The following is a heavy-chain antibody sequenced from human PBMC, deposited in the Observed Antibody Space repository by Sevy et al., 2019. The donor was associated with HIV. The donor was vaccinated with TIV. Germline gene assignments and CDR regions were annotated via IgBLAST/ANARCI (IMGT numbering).Heavy chain of an antibody. CDR1: GYTFTSYD. D-gene: IGHD3-3*01. CDR2: MNPNSGNT. CDR3: ARATYDFWSGYLGYYYYGMDV. J-gene: IGHJ6*02. Sequence: VKVSCKASGYTFTSYDINWVRQATGQGLEWMGWMNPNSGNTGYAQKFQGRVTMTRKTSISTAYMELSSLRSEDTAVYYCARATYDFWSGYLGYYYYGMDVWGQGTTVTVSS. V-gene: IGHV1-8*01.